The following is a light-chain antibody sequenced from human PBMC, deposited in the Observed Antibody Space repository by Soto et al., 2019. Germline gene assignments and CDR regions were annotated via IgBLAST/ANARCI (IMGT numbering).Light chain of an antibody. CDR3: AAWDDGLNGWV. V-gene: IGLV1-44*01. Sequence: QLVLTQPPSASGTPGQRVTISCSGSSSNIESNTVNWYQQLPGTAPKLLIYSNNQRPSVVPDRFSGSKSGTLASLAISGLQSEDEADYYCAAWDDGLNGWVFGGGTKVTVL. CDR1: SSNIESNT. CDR2: SNN. J-gene: IGLJ3*02.